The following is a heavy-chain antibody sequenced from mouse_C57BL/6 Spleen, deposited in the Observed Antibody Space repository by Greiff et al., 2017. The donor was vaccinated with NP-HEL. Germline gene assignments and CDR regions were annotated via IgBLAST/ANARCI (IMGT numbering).Heavy chain of an antibody. CDR3: ARSNYGSAWFAY. Sequence: QVQLQQPGAELVKPGASVKLSCKASGYTFTSYWMQWVKQRPGQGLEWIGEIDPSDSYTNYNQKFKGKATLTVDTSSSTAYMQLSSLTSEDSAVYYGARSNYGSAWFAYWGQGTLVTVSA. CDR2: IDPSDSYT. D-gene: IGHD1-1*01. J-gene: IGHJ3*01. V-gene: IGHV1-50*01. CDR1: GYTFTSYW.